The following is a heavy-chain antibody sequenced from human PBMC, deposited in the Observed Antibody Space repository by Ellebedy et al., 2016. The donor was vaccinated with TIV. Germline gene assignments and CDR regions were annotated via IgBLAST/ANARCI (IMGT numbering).Heavy chain of an antibody. J-gene: IGHJ2*01. CDR2: INQDGTVP. CDR1: GITFSQYW. Sequence: GESLKISCAASGITFSQYWMNWVRQAPGKGLEWLANINQDGTVPDYLDSLKGRFSISRDKAKNLLFLQMHSLRDDDTAMYYCAGGTGWIFDLWGRGTLVTVSS. V-gene: IGHV3-7*03. CDR3: AGGTGWIFDL. D-gene: IGHD6-19*01.